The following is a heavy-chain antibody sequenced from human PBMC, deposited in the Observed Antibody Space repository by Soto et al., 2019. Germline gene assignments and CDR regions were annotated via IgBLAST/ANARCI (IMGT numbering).Heavy chain of an antibody. CDR3: ASNLYDYGDYMFFDY. CDR1: GGSLSSYY. Sequence: PSETLSLTCTVSGGSLSSYYWSWIRQPPGKGLEWIGYIYYSGSTNYNPSLKSRVTISVDTSKNQFSLKLSSVTAADTAVYYCASNLYDYGDYMFFDYWGQGTLVTVSS. D-gene: IGHD4-17*01. V-gene: IGHV4-59*01. CDR2: IYYSGST. J-gene: IGHJ4*02.